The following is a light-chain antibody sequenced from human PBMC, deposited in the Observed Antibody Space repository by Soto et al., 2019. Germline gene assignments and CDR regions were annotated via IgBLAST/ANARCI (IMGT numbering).Light chain of an antibody. CDR2: DAS. J-gene: IGKJ4*01. Sequence: EIVLTQSPATLSLSLGERATLSCRASQSVSSYLAWYQQKPGQAPRLLIYDASNRATGIPARFSGSGSGTDFTLTISSLEPEDFVVYYCQQRSNWPLTFGGGTKVEIK. V-gene: IGKV3-11*01. CDR3: QQRSNWPLT. CDR1: QSVSSY.